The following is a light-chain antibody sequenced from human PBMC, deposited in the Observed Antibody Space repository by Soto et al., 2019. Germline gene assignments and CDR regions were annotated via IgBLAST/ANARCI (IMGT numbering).Light chain of an antibody. V-gene: IGKV3-11*01. CDR1: QSFRGL. CDR2: DAY. CDR3: QQRHMWPIT. Sequence: EVVLTQSPVTLSLSPGERATLSCRASQSFRGLLAWYQQKPGQAPRLLIYDAYNRATGIPPRFSGSGSGTDFTLTISTLETEDSAVYDCQQRHMWPITVGQGKRREIK. J-gene: IGKJ5*01.